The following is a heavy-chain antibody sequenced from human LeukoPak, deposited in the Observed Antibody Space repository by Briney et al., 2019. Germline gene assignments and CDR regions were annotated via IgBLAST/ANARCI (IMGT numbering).Heavy chain of an antibody. J-gene: IGHJ6*02. CDR2: MNPNSGNT. D-gene: IGHD3-3*01. CDR1: GYTFTGYD. V-gene: IGHV1-8*01. Sequence: ASVKVSCKASGYTFTGYDINWVRQATGQGLEWMGWMNPNSGNTGYAQKFQGRVTMTRNTSISTAYMELSSLRSEDTAVYYCARASQTFITIFGVVIINGADYYGMDVWGQGTTVTVSS. CDR3: ARASQTFITIFGVVIINGADYYGMDV.